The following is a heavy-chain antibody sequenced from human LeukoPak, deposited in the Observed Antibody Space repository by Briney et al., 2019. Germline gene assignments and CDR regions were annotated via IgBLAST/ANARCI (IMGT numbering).Heavy chain of an antibody. J-gene: IGHJ4*02. V-gene: IGHV3-21*01. CDR1: GFTVSSNY. CDR2: ISSSSSYI. CDR3: ARSVVVVVAAFDY. Sequence: GSLRLSCAASGFTVSSNYMSWVRQAPGKGLEWVSSISSSSSYIYYADSVKGRFTISRDNAKNSLYLQMNSLRAEDTAVYYCARSVVVVVAAFDYWGQGTLVTVSS. D-gene: IGHD2-15*01.